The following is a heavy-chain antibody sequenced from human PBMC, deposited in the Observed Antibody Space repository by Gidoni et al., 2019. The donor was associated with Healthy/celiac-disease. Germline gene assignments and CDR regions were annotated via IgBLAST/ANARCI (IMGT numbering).Heavy chain of an antibody. D-gene: IGHD5-12*01. CDR2: ISYDGSNK. CDR3: ARDRAGYNRDDAFDI. J-gene: IGHJ3*02. V-gene: IGHV3-30-3*01. Sequence: QVQLVESGGGVVQPGRSLRLPCAASGFTFSSYAMHWVRQAPGKGLEWVAVISYDGSNKYYADSVKGRFTISRDNSKNTLYLQMNSLRAEDTAVYYCARDRAGYNRDDAFDIWGQGTMVTVSS. CDR1: GFTFSSYA.